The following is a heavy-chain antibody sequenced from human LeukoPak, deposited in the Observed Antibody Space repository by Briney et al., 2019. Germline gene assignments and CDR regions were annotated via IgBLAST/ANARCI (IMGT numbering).Heavy chain of an antibody. CDR3: ARGYCSSTSCYWDNWFDP. J-gene: IGHJ5*02. CDR2: INHSGST. D-gene: IGHD2-2*01. V-gene: IGHV4-34*01. CDR1: GGSFSGYY. Sequence: PSETLSLTCAVYGGSFSGYYWSWIRQPPGKGLEWIGEINHSGSTNYNPSLKSRVTISVDTSKNQFSLKLSSVTAADTAVYYCARGYCSSTSCYWDNWFDPWGQGTLVTVSP.